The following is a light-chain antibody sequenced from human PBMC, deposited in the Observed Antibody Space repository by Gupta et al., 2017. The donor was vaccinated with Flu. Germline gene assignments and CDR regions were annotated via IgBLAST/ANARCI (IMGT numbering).Light chain of an antibody. J-gene: IGKJ2*01. Sequence: DIQITHSPSTLSASVGDRVTITCRASQSISSWLAWYQRKPGKAPKLLIYMASSLESGVPSRFSGSGSGTEFTLTISSLQPDDFATYYCQQYNSYPYTFGQGTKLEIK. CDR3: QQYNSYPYT. V-gene: IGKV1-5*03. CDR2: MAS. CDR1: QSISSW.